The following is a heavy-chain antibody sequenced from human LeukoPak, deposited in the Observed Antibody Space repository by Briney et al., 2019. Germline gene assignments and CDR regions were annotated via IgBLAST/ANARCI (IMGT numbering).Heavy chain of an antibody. V-gene: IGHV3-48*04. D-gene: IGHD2-15*01. J-gene: IGHJ6*03. CDR2: ISSSSSTI. CDR3: ARDRDDCSGGSCYYYYYYMDV. CDR1: GFTFSSYS. Sequence: GGSLRLSCAASGFTFSSYSMNWVRQAPGKGLEWVSYISSSSSTIYYADSVKGRFTISRDNAKNSLYLQINSLRAEETAVYYCARDRDDCSGGSCYYYYYYMDVWGKGTTVTVSS.